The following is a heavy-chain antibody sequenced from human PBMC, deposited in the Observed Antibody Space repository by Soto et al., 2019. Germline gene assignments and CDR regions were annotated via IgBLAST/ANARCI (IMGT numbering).Heavy chain of an antibody. J-gene: IGHJ4*02. CDR3: ARDWGFTMTEKGHDY. Sequence: SVKVSCKASSYTFTAFGISWVRQAPGQGLEWMGGIIPIFSTANYAQKFQGRVTITADESTSTAYMELSSLRSEDTAVYYCARDWGFTMTEKGHDYWGQGTLVTVSS. CDR1: SYTFTAFG. D-gene: IGHD3-22*01. V-gene: IGHV1-69*13. CDR2: IIPIFSTA.